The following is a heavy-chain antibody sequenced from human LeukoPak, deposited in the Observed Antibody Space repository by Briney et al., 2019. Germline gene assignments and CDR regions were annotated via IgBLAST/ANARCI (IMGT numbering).Heavy chain of an antibody. J-gene: IGHJ4*02. D-gene: IGHD2-15*01. V-gene: IGHV3-33*01. CDR2: IWYDGSNK. Sequence: PGGSLRLSCAASGFTFSNYGMHWVRQAPGKGPEWVAVIWYDGSNKYYADSVKGRFTISRDNSMNTLYLQMNSLRAEDTAVYYCARDPRIGYCSGGTCSFLDYWGQGTLVTVSS. CDR1: GFTFSNYG. CDR3: ARDPRIGYCSGGTCSFLDY.